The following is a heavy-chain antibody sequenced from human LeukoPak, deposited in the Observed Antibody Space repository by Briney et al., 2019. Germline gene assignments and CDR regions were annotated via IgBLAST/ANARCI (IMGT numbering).Heavy chain of an antibody. CDR3: ARGGGTLDY. Sequence: SETLSLPCTVSGDSISSYYWSWIRQPPGKGLEWIGYIYDSGKTNYNASLISRVTISVDTSKNQFSLKLTSVTPADTAVYYFARGGGTLDYWGQGTLVTVSS. CDR2: IYDSGKT. CDR1: GDSISSYY. V-gene: IGHV4-59*01. D-gene: IGHD3-16*01. J-gene: IGHJ4*02.